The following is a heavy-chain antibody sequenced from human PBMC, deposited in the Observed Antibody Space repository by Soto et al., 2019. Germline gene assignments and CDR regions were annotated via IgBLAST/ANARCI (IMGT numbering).Heavy chain of an antibody. V-gene: IGHV3-33*05. J-gene: IGHJ5*02. CDR1: GFIFSTYG. CDR3: GRDLQVGVIYFDP. CDR2: IQSDGSKK. D-gene: IGHD1-26*01. Sequence: QVQVVESGGGVVQPGRSLTLSCVTSGFIFSTYGMHWVRQAPGKGLEWVAAIQSDGSKKYYADSVKGRFTISRDDSRNTLYLQMNSLRAEDTAQYYCGRDLQVGVIYFDPWGQGTLVTVSS.